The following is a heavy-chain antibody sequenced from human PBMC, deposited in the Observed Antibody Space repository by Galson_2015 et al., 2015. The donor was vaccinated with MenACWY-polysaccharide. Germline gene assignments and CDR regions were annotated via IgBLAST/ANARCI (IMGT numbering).Heavy chain of an antibody. CDR1: GYTFTNYG. J-gene: IGHJ6*02. CDR2: IDVGNGYT. V-gene: IGHV1-3*01. CDR3: ARGTAGTGGMDV. Sequence: SCKASGYTFTNYGLHWVRQVPGQRLECMGWIDVGNGYTKFSQNFQGRVTITRDTSASTAYMELSSLRSEDTAVYYCARGTAGTGGMDVWGQGTTVTVSS. D-gene: IGHD1-1*01.